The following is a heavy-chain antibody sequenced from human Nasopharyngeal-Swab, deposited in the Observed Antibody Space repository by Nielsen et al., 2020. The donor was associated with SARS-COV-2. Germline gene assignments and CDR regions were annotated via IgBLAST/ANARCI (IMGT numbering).Heavy chain of an antibody. J-gene: IGHJ5*02. V-gene: IGHV4-31*02. CDR3: ARIQPPSYCGGDCYWFDP. Sequence: WIRQPPGKGLEWIGYIYYSGSTYYNPSLKSRVTISVDTSKNQFSLKLSSVTAADTAVYYCARIQPPSYCGGDCYWFDPWGQGTPVTVSS. CDR2: IYYSGST. D-gene: IGHD2-21*02.